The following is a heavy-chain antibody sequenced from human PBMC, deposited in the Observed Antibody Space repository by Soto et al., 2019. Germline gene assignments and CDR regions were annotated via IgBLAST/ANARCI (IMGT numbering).Heavy chain of an antibody. Sequence: QVQLVQSGAEVKKPGASVKVSCKASGYTFTSYGISWVRQAPGQGLEWMGWISTYNGNTNYAQKRQGRVTMTTDTSTSTAYMELRSLRSDDTAVYYCARVPATGYYYDSSGYYYFDYWGQGTLVTGSS. J-gene: IGHJ4*02. CDR2: ISTYNGNT. D-gene: IGHD3-22*01. V-gene: IGHV1-18*01. CDR3: ARVPATGYYYDSSGYYYFDY. CDR1: GYTFTSYG.